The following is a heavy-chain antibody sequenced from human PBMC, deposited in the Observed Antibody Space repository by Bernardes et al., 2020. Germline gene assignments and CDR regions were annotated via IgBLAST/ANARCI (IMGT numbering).Heavy chain of an antibody. V-gene: IGHV3-7*01. CDR3: ARDGSGYHLGPPDY. Sequence: GGSLRLSCAASGFTFSSYWMSWVRQAPGKGLEWVANIKQDGSEKYYVDSVKGRFTISRDNAKNSLYLQMNSLRAEDTAVYYCARDGSGYHLGPPDYWGQGTLVTVSS. CDR2: IKQDGSEK. CDR1: GFTFSSYW. J-gene: IGHJ4*02. D-gene: IGHD3-22*01.